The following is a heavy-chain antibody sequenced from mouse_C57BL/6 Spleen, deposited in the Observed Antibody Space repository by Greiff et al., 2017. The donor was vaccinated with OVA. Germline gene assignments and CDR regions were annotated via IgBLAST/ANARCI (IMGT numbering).Heavy chain of an antibody. V-gene: IGHV1-63*01. D-gene: IGHD2-1*01. J-gene: IGHJ3*01. CDR2: IYPGGGYT. CDR3: ARGGGNYGFAY. CDR1: GYTFTNYW. Sequence: VQLQQSGAELVRPGPSVKMSCKASGYTFTNYWIGWAKQRPGHGLEWIGDIYPGGGYTNYNEKSKGKATLTADKSSSTAYMQFSSLTSEDSAIYYCARGGGNYGFAYWGQGTLVTVSA.